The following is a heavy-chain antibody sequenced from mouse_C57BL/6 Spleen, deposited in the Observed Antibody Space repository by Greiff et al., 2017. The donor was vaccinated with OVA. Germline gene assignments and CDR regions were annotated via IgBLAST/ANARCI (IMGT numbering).Heavy chain of an antibody. J-gene: IGHJ3*01. Sequence: QVQLKQSGAELVRPGASVTLSCKASGYTFTDYEMHWVKQTPVHGLEWIGAIDPETGGTAYNQKFKGKAILTADKSSSTAYMELRSLTSEDSAVYYCTRHYGSRGAWFAYWGQGTLVTVSA. V-gene: IGHV1-15*01. CDR2: IDPETGGT. D-gene: IGHD1-1*01. CDR3: TRHYGSRGAWFAY. CDR1: GYTFTDYE.